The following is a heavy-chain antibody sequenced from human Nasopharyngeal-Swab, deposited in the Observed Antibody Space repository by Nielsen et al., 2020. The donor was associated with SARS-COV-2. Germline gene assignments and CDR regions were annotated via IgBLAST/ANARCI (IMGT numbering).Heavy chain of an antibody. J-gene: IGHJ5*02. D-gene: IGHD2-21*02. V-gene: IGHV3-30*03. CDR1: GFIFSGYG. CDR2: ITHDRINK. Sequence: GESQKISCAASGFIFSGYGMHWVRQAPGTGLEWVALITHDRINKYYADSVKGRFTISRDNSKNTVYLQMSSLRSDDTALYYCATLRTAPSWGQGTLVTVSS. CDR3: ATLRTAPS.